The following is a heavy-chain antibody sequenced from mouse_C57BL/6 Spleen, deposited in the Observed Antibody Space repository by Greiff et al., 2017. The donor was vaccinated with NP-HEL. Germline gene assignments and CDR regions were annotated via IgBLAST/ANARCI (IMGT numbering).Heavy chain of an antibody. J-gene: IGHJ4*01. CDR1: GFTFSSYA. CDR2: ISDGGSYT. D-gene: IGHD1-2*01. Sequence: EVQGVESGGGLVKPGGSLKLSCAASGFTFSSYAMSWVRQTPEKRLEWVATISDGGSYTYYPDNVKGRFTISRDNAKNNLYLQMSHLKSEDTAMYYCARDRKATTALMDYWGQGTSVTVSS. V-gene: IGHV5-4*01. CDR3: ARDRKATTALMDY.